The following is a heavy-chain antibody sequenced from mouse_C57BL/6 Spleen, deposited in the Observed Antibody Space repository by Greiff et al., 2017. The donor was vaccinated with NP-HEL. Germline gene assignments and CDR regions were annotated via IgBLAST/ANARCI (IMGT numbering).Heavy chain of an antibody. V-gene: IGHV1-69*01. D-gene: IGHD1-1*01. Sequence: QVQLQQPGAELVMPGASVKLSCKASGYTFTSYWMHWVKQRPGQGLEWIGEIDPSDSYTNYNQKFKGKATLTVDKSSSTAYMQLSSLTSEDSAVYYCAKGMYYYGRSFFDYWGQGTTLTVSS. J-gene: IGHJ2*01. CDR3: AKGMYYYGRSFFDY. CDR2: IDPSDSYT. CDR1: GYTFTSYW.